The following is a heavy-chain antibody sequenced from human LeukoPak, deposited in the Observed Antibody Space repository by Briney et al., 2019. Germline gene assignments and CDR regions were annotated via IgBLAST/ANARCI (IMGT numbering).Heavy chain of an antibody. CDR3: ARALGRIRFLEWLSPIGY. D-gene: IGHD3-3*01. CDR1: GGSISSYY. Sequence: SETLSLTCTVSGGSISSYYWSWIRQPPGKGLEWIGYIYYSGSTNYNPSLKSRVTISVDTSKNQFSLKLSSVTAADTAVYYCARALGRIRFLEWLSPIGYWGQGTLVTVSS. V-gene: IGHV4-59*01. J-gene: IGHJ4*02. CDR2: IYYSGST.